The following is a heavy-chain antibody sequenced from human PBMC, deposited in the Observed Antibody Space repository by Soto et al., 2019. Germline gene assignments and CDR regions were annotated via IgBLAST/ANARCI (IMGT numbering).Heavy chain of an antibody. CDR2: ISWNSGSI. D-gene: IGHD3-9*01. CDR1: GFTFDDYA. V-gene: IGHV3-9*01. Sequence: EVQLVESGGGLVQPGRSLRLSCAASGFTFDDYAMHWVRQAPGKGLEWVSGISWNSGSIGYADSVKGRFTISRDNAKNXLFLQMNSLRAEDTALYYCAEGRLDYDILTGYFDYWGQGTLVTVSS. CDR3: AEGRLDYDILTGYFDY. J-gene: IGHJ4*02.